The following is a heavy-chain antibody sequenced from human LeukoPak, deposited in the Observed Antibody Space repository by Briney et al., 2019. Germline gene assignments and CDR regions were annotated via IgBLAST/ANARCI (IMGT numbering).Heavy chain of an antibody. CDR2: FDPEDGET. CDR1: GYTLTELS. CDR3: ATLTPVQLWSLWWFDP. Sequence: ASVKVSCKVSGYTLTELSMHWVRQAPGKGLEWMGGFDPEDGETIYAQKFQGRVTMTEDTSTDTAYMELSSLRSEDTAVYYCATLTPVQLWSLWWFDPWGQGTLVTVSS. J-gene: IGHJ5*02. D-gene: IGHD5-18*01. V-gene: IGHV1-24*01.